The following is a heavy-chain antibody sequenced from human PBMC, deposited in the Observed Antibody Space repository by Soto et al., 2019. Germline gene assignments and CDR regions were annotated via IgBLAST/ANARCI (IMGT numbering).Heavy chain of an antibody. CDR3: ARGGYYGDSSGYSHYAFGC. Sequence: VSGPTLVNPTQTLTLTCTFSGFSLSTSGMCVSWIRQPPGKALEWLALIDWDDDKYYSTSLKTRLTISKDTSKNQVVLTMTNMDPVDTATYYWARGGYYGDSSGYSHYAFGCWGQGTRGTVSS. CDR1: GFSLSTSGMC. CDR2: IDWDDDK. D-gene: IGHD3-22*01. V-gene: IGHV2-70*01. J-gene: IGHJ4*02.